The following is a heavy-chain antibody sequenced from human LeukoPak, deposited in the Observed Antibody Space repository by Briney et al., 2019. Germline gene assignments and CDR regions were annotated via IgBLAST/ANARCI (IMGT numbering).Heavy chain of an antibody. V-gene: IGHV3-7*01. CDR1: GVSISGQW. D-gene: IGHD3-16*02. CDR2: IKHDGSEE. J-gene: IGHJ4*02. CDR3: GYTNNFYH. Sequence: GGSLRLSCVASGVSISGQWMNWVRQAPGQGLEWVANIKHDGSEEYYVDSVKGRFTISRDDGRNSVSLQMNSVRAEDTAVYYCGYTNNFYHWGQGTLVVVSS.